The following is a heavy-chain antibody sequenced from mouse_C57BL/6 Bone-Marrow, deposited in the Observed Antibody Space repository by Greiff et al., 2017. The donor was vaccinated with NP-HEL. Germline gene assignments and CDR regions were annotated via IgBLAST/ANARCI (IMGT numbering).Heavy chain of an antibody. Sequence: VQLQQSGPELVKPGASVKISCKASGYSFTDYNMNWVKQSNGKSLEWIGVINPNFGTTSYNQKFKGKATLTVDQSSSTAYMQLNSLTSEDSAVYYCARGLRRASYWYFDVWGTGTTVTVSS. V-gene: IGHV1-39*01. J-gene: IGHJ1*03. CDR3: ARGLRRASYWYFDV. CDR2: INPNFGTT. D-gene: IGHD2-4*01. CDR1: GYSFTDYN.